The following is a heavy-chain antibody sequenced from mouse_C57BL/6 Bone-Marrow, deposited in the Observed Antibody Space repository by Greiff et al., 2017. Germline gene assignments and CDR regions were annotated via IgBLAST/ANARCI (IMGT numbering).Heavy chain of an antibody. V-gene: IGHV1-50*01. D-gene: IGHD2-3*01. Sequence: QVQLQQPGAELVKPGASVKLSCKASGYTFTSYWMQWVKQRPGQGLEWIGEIDPSDSYTNYNQKFKGKATLTVDTSSSTAYMQLSSLTSEDSAVSYCARFLNDPDYWGQGTTLTVSS. J-gene: IGHJ2*01. CDR3: ARFLNDPDY. CDR2: IDPSDSYT. CDR1: GYTFTSYW.